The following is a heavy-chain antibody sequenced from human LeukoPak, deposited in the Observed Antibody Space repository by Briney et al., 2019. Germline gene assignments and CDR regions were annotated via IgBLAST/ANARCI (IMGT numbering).Heavy chain of an antibody. V-gene: IGHV1-69*06. D-gene: IGHD3-9*01. CDR2: IIPIFGTA. Sequence: SVKVSCKASGGTFSSYAISWVRQAPGQGLEWMGGIIPIFGTANYAQKFQGRVTITADKSTSTAYMELSSLRSEDTAVYYCATDITEDYDILTGYYKVLDYWGQGTLVTVSS. J-gene: IGHJ4*02. CDR1: GGTFSSYA. CDR3: ATDITEDYDILTGYYKVLDY.